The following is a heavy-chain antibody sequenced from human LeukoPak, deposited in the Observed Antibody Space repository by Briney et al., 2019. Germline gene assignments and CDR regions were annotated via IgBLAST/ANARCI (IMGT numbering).Heavy chain of an antibody. D-gene: IGHD7-27*01. CDR2: ISAYNGNT. CDR3: ARVVLTGDYFDY. J-gene: IGHJ4*02. V-gene: IGHV1-18*01. Sequence: ASVKVSCKASGYTFTNYGISWVRQAPGQGLEWMGWISAYNGNTNYAQKLQGRVTMTTDTSTSTAYMELRSLRSDDTAVYHCARVVLTGDYFDYWGQGTQVTVSS. CDR1: GYTFTNYG.